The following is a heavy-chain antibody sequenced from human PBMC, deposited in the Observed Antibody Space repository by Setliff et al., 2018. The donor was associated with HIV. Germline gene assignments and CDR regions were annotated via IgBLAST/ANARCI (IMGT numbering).Heavy chain of an antibody. V-gene: IGHV1-18*01. J-gene: IGHJ6*02. CDR1: GYTFTSYD. CDR3: ARDRPYMFRGASPQYYYGMDV. Sequence: ASVKVSCKASGYTFTSYDIGWVRQAPGQGLEWMGWISAYNGNTNYAQKLQGRVTMTRDTSTSTAYLELRSLSSDDTAIYYCARDRPYMFRGASPQYYYGMDVWGQGTTVTVSS. CDR2: ISAYNGNT. D-gene: IGHD3-10*02.